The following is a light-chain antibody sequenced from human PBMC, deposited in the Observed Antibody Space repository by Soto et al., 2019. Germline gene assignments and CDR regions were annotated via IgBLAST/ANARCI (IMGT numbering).Light chain of an antibody. CDR1: SSNIGAGYD. V-gene: IGLV1-40*01. CDR2: GNS. J-gene: IGLJ1*01. CDR3: QAYDSSLRGFYV. Sequence: QSVLTQPPSVSGAPGQRVTISCTGSSSNIGAGYDVHWYQKLPGTAPKLLIYGNSKRPSGVPDRFAGSKSGTSASLAITGLQAEDEADYYCQAYDSSLRGFYVFGTGTKLTVL.